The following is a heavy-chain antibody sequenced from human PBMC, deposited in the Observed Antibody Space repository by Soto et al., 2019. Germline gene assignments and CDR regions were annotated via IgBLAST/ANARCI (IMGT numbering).Heavy chain of an antibody. CDR3: ARGPLRRNYYYYMDV. J-gene: IGHJ6*03. CDR2: INPNSGAT. V-gene: IGHV1-2*04. CDR1: GYTFTGYY. Sequence: ASVKVSCKASGYTFTGYYMHWVRQAPGQGPEWMGWINPNSGATNYAQKFQGWVTMTRDTSISTAYMELSRLRSDDTAVYYCARGPLRRNYYYYMDVWGKGTTVTVSS.